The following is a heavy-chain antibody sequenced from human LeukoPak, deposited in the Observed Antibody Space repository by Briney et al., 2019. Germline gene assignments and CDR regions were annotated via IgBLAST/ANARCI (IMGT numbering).Heavy chain of an antibody. CDR2: ISYDGSNK. CDR1: GFIFSSCA. CDR3: AKDLNPTHAFDI. Sequence: GGSLRLSCAASGFIFSSCAMHWVRQAPGKGLEWVAVISYDGSNKYYTDSVKGRFTISRDNSKNTLYLQMNSLRAEDTAVYYCAKDLNPTHAFDIWGQGTMVTVSS. J-gene: IGHJ3*02. V-gene: IGHV3-30*18.